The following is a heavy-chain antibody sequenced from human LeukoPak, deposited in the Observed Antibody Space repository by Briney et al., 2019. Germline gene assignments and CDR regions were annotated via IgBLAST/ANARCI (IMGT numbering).Heavy chain of an antibody. Sequence: QPAGSLRLSCAVSGFTFSSYWMRCVSQAAGKGLGWVSCITSVGSDTVYADSVKERFAISRHNAKNTLYLQMDSLRAEDTAVYYCGRESYSWSWYGPDQWGQGTLVTVSS. CDR1: GFTFSSYW. J-gene: IGHJ4*02. CDR2: ITSVGSDT. CDR3: GRESYSWSWYGPDQ. V-gene: IGHV3-74*01. D-gene: IGHD1-26*01.